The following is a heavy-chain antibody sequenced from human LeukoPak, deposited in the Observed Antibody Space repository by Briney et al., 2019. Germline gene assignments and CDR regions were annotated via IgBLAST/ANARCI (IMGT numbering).Heavy chain of an antibody. V-gene: IGHV3-9*01. D-gene: IGHD4-17*01. J-gene: IGHJ3*02. CDR1: GFTFDDYA. CDR3: AKVTVTGSGAFDI. Sequence: GRSLRLSCAASGFTFDDYAMHWVRQAPGKGLEWVSGISWNSGSIGYADSVKGRFSISRDNAKNSLYLQMNSLRAEDTALYCCAKVTVTGSGAFDIWGQGTMVTVSS. CDR2: ISWNSGSI.